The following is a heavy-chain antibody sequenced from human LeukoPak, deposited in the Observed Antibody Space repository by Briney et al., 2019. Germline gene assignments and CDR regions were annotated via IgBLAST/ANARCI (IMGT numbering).Heavy chain of an antibody. V-gene: IGHV4-39*01. D-gene: IGHD3-10*01. J-gene: IGHJ6*02. Sequence: PSETLSLTCTVSVGSISSSSYFWGWIRQPPGKGLEWIGSIYYSGSTYYNPSLKSRVTISVDTSKDQFSLRVSSVTAADTAMYYCARGLSVSGGYSYYAMDVWGQGTTVTVSS. CDR2: IYYSGST. CDR1: VGSISSSSYF. CDR3: ARGLSVSGGYSYYAMDV.